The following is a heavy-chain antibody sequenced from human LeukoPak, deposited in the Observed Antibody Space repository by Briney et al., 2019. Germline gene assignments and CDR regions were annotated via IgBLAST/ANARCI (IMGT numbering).Heavy chain of an antibody. V-gene: IGHV1-69*04. CDR3: ASCGGDCYSSGPYYYYGMDV. D-gene: IGHD2-21*02. CDR2: IIPILGIA. CDR1: GGTFSSYA. J-gene: IGHJ6*02. Sequence: GASVKVSCKASGGTFSSYAISWVRQARGQGLEWMGRIIPILGIANYAQKFQGRVTITADKSTSTAYMELSSLRSEDTAVYYCASCGGDCYSSGPYYYYGMDVWGQGTTVTVSS.